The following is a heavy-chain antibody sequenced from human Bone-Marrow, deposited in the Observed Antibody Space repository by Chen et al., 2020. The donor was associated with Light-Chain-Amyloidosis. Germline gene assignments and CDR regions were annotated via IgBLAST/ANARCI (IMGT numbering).Heavy chain of an antibody. CDR3: ARDRGRFSYNRGGLDS. CDR2: MPTDVTKT. D-gene: IGHD3-10*01. V-gene: IGHV3-74*01. Sequence: EVQLVESGGALVQPGGSLRLSCAASGVTLNTYWMHWVRQPPGGGLVWVARMPTDVTKTVYADSVKGRFTVSRDDAKNTLYLEMNSLRVEDTGLYFCARDRGRFSYNRGGLDSWGQGTLVTVSS. CDR1: GVTLNTYW. J-gene: IGHJ4*02.